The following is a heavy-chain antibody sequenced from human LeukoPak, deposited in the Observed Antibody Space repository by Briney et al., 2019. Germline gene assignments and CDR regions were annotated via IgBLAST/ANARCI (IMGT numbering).Heavy chain of an antibody. Sequence: SETLSLTCAVYGGSFSGYYWSWIRQPPGKGLEWIGEINHSGSTNYNPSLKSRVTISVDTSKNQFSLKLSSVTAANTAVYYCARGHYYYYMDVWGKGTTVTVSS. J-gene: IGHJ6*03. CDR1: GGSFSGYY. V-gene: IGHV4-34*01. CDR3: ARGHYYYYMDV. CDR2: INHSGST.